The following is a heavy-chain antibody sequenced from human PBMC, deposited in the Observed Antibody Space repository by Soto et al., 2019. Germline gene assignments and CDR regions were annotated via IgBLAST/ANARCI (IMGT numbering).Heavy chain of an antibody. V-gene: IGHV4-59*08. CDR2: IYYSGSS. D-gene: IGHD1-26*01. CDR1: GGSIGRYY. J-gene: IGHJ4*01. Sequence: SETLSLTCTVSGGSIGRYYWSWFRQSPGKGLGWVGYIYYSGSSDXXPSLKSRVXISVDTSKSQFXLRLRXFTAADTAVYYCARSGGSYGLYYCDYWGHGTLVX. CDR3: ARSGGSYGLYYCDY.